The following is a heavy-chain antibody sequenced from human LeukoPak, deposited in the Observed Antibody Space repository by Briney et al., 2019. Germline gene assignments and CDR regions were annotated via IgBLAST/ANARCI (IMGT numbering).Heavy chain of an antibody. Sequence: GSLRLSCAASGFTFSSYGMHWVRQAPGKGLEWVAFIRYDGSNKYYADSVKGRFTISRDNSKNTLYLQMNSLRAEDTAVYYCAKDRIAARPDAFDIWGQGTMVTVSS. D-gene: IGHD6-6*01. CDR2: IRYDGSNK. J-gene: IGHJ3*02. CDR1: GFTFSSYG. CDR3: AKDRIAARPDAFDI. V-gene: IGHV3-30*02.